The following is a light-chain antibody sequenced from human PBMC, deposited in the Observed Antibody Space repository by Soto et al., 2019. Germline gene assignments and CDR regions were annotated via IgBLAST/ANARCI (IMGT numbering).Light chain of an antibody. Sequence: EIVMTQSPATLSVSPGERATLSCRASQSVSSNLAWYQQKPGQAPRLLISGASTRATGIPARFSGSGSGTEFTLTISSLQSEDVAVYYWQQYNNWWTFGQGTKVEIK. CDR1: QSVSSN. CDR3: QQYNNWWT. V-gene: IGKV3-15*01. J-gene: IGKJ1*01. CDR2: GAS.